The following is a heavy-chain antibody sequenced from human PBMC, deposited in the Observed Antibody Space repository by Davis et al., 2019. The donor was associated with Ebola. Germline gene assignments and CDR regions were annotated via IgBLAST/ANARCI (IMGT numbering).Heavy chain of an antibody. V-gene: IGHV3-30*04. CDR3: ARARITIFGVVPLDV. Sequence: GGSLRLSCAASGFTFSSYAMHWVRQAPGKGLEWVAVISYDGSNKYYADSVKGRFTISRDNSKNTLYLQMNSLRAEDTAVYYCARARITIFGVVPLDVWGKGTTVTVSS. J-gene: IGHJ6*04. CDR1: GFTFSSYA. D-gene: IGHD3-3*01. CDR2: ISYDGSNK.